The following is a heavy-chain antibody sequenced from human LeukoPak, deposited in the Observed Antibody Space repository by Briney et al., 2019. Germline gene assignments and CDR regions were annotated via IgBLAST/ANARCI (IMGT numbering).Heavy chain of an antibody. CDR3: ARAHYYDSSGSLGFWFDP. CDR2: IYYSGST. CDR1: GGSISSGGYY. Sequence: PSETLSLTCTVSGGSISSGGYYWSWIRQHPGKGLEWIGYIYYSGSTYYNPSLKSRVTISVDTSKNQFSLKLSSVTAADTAVYYCARAHYYDSSGSLGFWFDPWGQGTLVTVSS. J-gene: IGHJ5*02. V-gene: IGHV4-31*03. D-gene: IGHD3-22*01.